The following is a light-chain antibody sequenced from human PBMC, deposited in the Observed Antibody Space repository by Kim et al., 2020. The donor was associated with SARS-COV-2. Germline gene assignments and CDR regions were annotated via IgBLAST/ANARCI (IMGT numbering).Light chain of an antibody. CDR2: WAS. V-gene: IGKV4-1*01. CDR1: QSVLYSPNNKNY. CDR3: QQYLSTPLT. J-gene: IGKJ4*01. Sequence: DIVMTQCPDSLAVSLGERATINCKSSQSVLYSPNNKNYLTWYQQKPGQPPKLLIYWASVRDSGVPDRFSGSGSGTDFTLTISGLQAEDVAVYYCQQYLSTPLTFGGGTKVDIK.